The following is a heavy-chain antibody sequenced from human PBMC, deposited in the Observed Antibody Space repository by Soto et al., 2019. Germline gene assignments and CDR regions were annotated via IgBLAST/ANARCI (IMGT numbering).Heavy chain of an antibody. CDR2: IWYDASNK. D-gene: IGHD1-26*01. Sequence: VQLGESGGGVVQPGRSLRLSCAASGFTFRTYGMYWVRQAPGKGLEWVAVIWYDASNKYYADSVKGRFTISRDNSENTLYLQMNSLRAEDTAVYYCARGRVDGGELDLWGQGTLVTVSS. V-gene: IGHV3-33*01. CDR1: GFTFRTYG. CDR3: ARGRVDGGELDL. J-gene: IGHJ4*02.